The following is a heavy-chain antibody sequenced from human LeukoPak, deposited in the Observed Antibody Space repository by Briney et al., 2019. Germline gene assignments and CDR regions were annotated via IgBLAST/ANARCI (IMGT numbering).Heavy chain of an antibody. D-gene: IGHD3-10*01. V-gene: IGHV1-69*05. CDR3: ARPGRHGSGSSYAFDI. Sequence: GASVKVSCKASGGTFSSYAISWVRQAPGQGLEWMGGIIPIFGTANYAQKFQGRVTITTDESTSTAYMELSSLRSEDTAVYYCARPGRHGSGSSYAFDIWGQGTMVTVSS. J-gene: IGHJ3*02. CDR2: IIPIFGTA. CDR1: GGTFSSYA.